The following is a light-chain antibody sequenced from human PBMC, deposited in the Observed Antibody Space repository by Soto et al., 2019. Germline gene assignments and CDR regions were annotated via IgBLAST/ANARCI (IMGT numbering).Light chain of an antibody. J-gene: IGKJ1*01. CDR1: QSVSNF. Sequence: EIVLTQSPGTLSLSAGERATLSCRASQSVSNFLAWYRQKPGQAPRLLIYGASTRATGIPARFSGTGSGTEFTLTISSLQSEDFALYYCQQYNDWPLTFGQGTKVDIK. CDR3: QQYNDWPLT. V-gene: IGKV3-15*01. CDR2: GAS.